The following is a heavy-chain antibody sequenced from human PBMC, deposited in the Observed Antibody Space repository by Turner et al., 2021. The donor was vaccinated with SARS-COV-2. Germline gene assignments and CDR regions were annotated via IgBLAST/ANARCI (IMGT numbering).Heavy chain of an antibody. CDR1: GFTVSSNY. D-gene: IGHD3-22*01. CDR2: IYSGGST. Sequence: GQLVETGGGLMQPGGSLRLSCAASGFTVSSNYMSWVRQAPGKGLEWVSIIYSGGSTSYADSVKGRFTISRDNSKNTLYLQMNGLRAEDTAVYYWASGVYDGIRWGQGTLVTVSS. CDR3: ASGVYDGIR. J-gene: IGHJ4*02. V-gene: IGHV3-53*02.